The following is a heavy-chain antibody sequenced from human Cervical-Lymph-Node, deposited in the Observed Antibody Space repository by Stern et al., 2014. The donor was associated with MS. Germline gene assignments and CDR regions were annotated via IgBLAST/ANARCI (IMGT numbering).Heavy chain of an antibody. D-gene: IGHD5-24*01. J-gene: IGHJ4*02. Sequence: VHLVESGGGVVQSGRSLRLSCAASGFTFSSYGMHWVRQAPGKGLEWVAVIWYDGSNKYYADSVKGRFTISRDNSKNTLYLQMNSLRAEDTAVYYCARDWDGSTHPVDYWGQGTLVTVSS. V-gene: IGHV3-33*01. CDR2: IWYDGSNK. CDR1: GFTFSSYG. CDR3: ARDWDGSTHPVDY.